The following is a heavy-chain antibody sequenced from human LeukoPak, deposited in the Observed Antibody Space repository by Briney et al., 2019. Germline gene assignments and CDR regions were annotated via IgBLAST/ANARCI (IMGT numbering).Heavy chain of an antibody. CDR1: GYSISSGYY. D-gene: IGHD4-17*01. J-gene: IGHJ4*02. Sequence: SETLSLTCTVSGYSISSGYYWGWIRQPPGKGLGWIGSIYHSGSTYYNPSLKSRVTISVDTSKTQFSLKLSSVTAADTAVYYCARVYGDFYFDYWGQGTLVTVSS. CDR3: ARVYGDFYFDY. CDR2: IYHSGST. V-gene: IGHV4-38-2*02.